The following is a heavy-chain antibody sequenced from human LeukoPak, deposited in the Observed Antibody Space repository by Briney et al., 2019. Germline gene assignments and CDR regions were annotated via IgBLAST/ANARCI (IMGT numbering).Heavy chain of an antibody. Sequence: SVKVSCKASGGTFRSYAISWVRQAPGQGLEWMGRIIPIFGTANYAQKFQGRATITTDESTSTAYMELSSLRSEDTAVYYCARVSRFYYCMDVWGKGTTVTVSS. CDR2: IIPIFGTA. D-gene: IGHD3-3*01. J-gene: IGHJ6*03. CDR3: ARVSRFYYCMDV. V-gene: IGHV1-69*05. CDR1: GGTFRSYA.